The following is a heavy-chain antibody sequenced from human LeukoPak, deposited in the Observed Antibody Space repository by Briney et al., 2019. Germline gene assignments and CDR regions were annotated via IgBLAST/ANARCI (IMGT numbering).Heavy chain of an antibody. V-gene: IGHV3-23*01. D-gene: IGHD3-10*01. CDR1: GFAFSNYA. CDR2: LSGGGDSR. J-gene: IGHJ4*02. CDR3: AKAVRSMVTGGGYFDS. Sequence: GGSLRLSCAASGFAFSNYAMSWVRQAPGKGLEWVSSLSGGGDSRYYADSVMGRFTISRDNSKNTLYLQMNSLRAEDTAVYYCAKAVRSMVTGGGYFDSWGQGTLVTVTS.